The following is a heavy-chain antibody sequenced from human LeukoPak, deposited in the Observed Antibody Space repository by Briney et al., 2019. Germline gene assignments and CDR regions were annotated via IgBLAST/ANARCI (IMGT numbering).Heavy chain of an antibody. CDR1: GFTFSTFA. CDR3: ATYRQVLLPFES. V-gene: IGHV3-23*01. D-gene: IGHD2-8*02. J-gene: IGHJ4*02. Sequence: AGGPLRLSCEASGFTFSTFAMIWVRQPPGKGLEWVSSIFPSGGEIHYADSVRGRFTISRDNSKSTLSLQMNSLRAEDTAIYYCATYRQVLLPFESWGQGTLVTVSS. CDR2: IFPSGGEI.